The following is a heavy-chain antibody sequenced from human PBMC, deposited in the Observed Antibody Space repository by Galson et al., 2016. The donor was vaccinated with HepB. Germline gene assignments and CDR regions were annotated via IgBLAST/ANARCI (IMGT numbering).Heavy chain of an antibody. CDR2: IKEDGSEK. CDR3: ARDGRWLWLFGSPLFDY. J-gene: IGHJ4*02. D-gene: IGHD5-18*01. Sequence: SLRLSCAASGFTFSRYWMTWVRQAPGKGLEWVANIKEDGSEKYYVDSLKGRFTISRDNANNSLYLQMNSLRAEDTAVYYCARDGRWLWLFGSPLFDYWGQGTLVTVSS. V-gene: IGHV3-7*01. CDR1: GFTFSRYW.